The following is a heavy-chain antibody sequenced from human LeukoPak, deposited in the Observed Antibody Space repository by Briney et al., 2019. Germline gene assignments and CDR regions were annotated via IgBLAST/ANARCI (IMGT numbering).Heavy chain of an antibody. CDR3: ARDRDFWSGYSIYYYYYMDV. D-gene: IGHD3-3*01. CDR1: GGSISSGSYY. V-gene: IGHV4-61*02. J-gene: IGHJ6*03. CDR2: IYTSGST. Sequence: TLSLTCTVSGGSISSGSYYWSWIRQPAGKGLEWIGRIYTSGSTNYNPSLKSRVTISVDTSKNQFSLKLSSVTAADTAVYYCARDRDFWSGYSIYYYYYMDVWGKGTTVTVSS.